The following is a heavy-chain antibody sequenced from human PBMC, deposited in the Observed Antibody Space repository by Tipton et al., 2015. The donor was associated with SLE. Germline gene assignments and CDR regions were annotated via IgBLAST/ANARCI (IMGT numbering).Heavy chain of an antibody. V-gene: IGHV4-39*07. CDR3: ARDPYDSWSDYQATFDY. D-gene: IGHD3-3*01. CDR1: GDSINTRNYY. Sequence: TLSLTCTVSGDSINTRNYYWGWIRQSPGKGLEWIGSIYRSGTAYYNPSLKSRVTMSVDTSKNQFSLKLTSVTAADTAVYYCARDPYDSWSDYQATFDYWGQGTLVTVSP. CDR2: IYRSGTA. J-gene: IGHJ4*02.